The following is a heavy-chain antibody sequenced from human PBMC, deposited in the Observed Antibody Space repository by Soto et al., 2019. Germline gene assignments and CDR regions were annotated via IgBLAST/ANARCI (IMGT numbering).Heavy chain of an antibody. V-gene: IGHV1-3*01. CDR2: INAGNGNT. D-gene: IGHD5-18*01. CDR1: GYTFTNYA. Sequence: ASVKVSCKASGYTFTNYAMHWVRQAPGQRLEWMGWINAGNGNTKYSQKFQGRVTITRDTSASTAYMELSSLRSEDTAVYYCARDPGYSYGYKWGQGTLVTVSS. CDR3: ARDPGYSYGYK. J-gene: IGHJ4*02.